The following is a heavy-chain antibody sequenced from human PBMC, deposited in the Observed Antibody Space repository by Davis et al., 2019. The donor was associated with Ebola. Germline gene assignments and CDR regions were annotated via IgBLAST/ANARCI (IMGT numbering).Heavy chain of an antibody. J-gene: IGHJ6*02. D-gene: IGHD1-14*01. CDR3: ARNPGYYYYYGMDV. V-gene: IGHV4-59*01. CDR2: IYYSGST. CDR1: GGSISSYY. Sequence: PGGSLRLSCTVSGGSISSYYWSWIRQPPGKGLEWIGYIYYSGSTNYNPSLKSRVTISVDTSKNQFSLKLSSVTAADTAVYYCARNPGYYYYYGMDVWGQGTTVTVSS.